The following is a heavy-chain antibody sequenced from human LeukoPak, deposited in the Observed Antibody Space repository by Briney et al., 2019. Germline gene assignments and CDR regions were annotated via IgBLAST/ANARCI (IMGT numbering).Heavy chain of an antibody. CDR3: ARDDPHYYYMDV. V-gene: IGHV3-48*03. CDR2: ISSSGSTI. Sequence: GGSLRPSCAASGFTFSSYEMNWVRQAPGKGLEWVSYISSSGSTIYYADSVKGRFTISRDNAKNSLYLQMNSLRAEDTAVYYCARDDPHYYYMDVWGKGTTVTISS. J-gene: IGHJ6*03. CDR1: GFTFSSYE.